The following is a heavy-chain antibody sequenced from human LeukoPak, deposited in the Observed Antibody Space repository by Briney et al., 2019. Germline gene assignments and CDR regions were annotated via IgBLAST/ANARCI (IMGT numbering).Heavy chain of an antibody. D-gene: IGHD3-10*01. V-gene: IGHV3-20*04. CDR1: GFTFDDYA. CDR3: ARDGYYGSGSYYGY. CDR2: INWNGGTT. Sequence: PGGSLRLSGAASGFTFDDYAMSWVRQAPGKGLEWVSGINWNGGTTDYADSVKGRFTISRDNAKNSLYLQMNSLRAEDTALYYCARDGYYGSGSYYGYWGQGTLVTVSS. J-gene: IGHJ4*02.